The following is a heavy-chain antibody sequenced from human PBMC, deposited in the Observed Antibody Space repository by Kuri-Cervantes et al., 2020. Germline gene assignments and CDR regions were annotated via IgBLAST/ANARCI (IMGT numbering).Heavy chain of an antibody. V-gene: IGHV5-51*01. D-gene: IGHD2-21*02. CDR1: GYSFTSYW. J-gene: IGHJ6*02. CDR2: IYPGDSDT. CDR3: ARQSDGYYYYYGMDV. Sequence: GESMKISCKGSGYSFTSYWIGWVRQMPGKGLGWMGIIYPGDSDTRYSPSFQGQVTISADKSISTAYLQWSSLKASDTAMYYCARQSDGYYYYYGMDVWGQGTTVTVSS.